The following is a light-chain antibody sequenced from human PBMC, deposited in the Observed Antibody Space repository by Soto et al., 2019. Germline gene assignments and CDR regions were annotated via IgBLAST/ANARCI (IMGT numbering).Light chain of an antibody. CDR2: DAS. CDR3: QQFDLLPT. V-gene: IGKV1-33*01. Sequence: DIQMTQSPSSLSASVGDRVTITCQASQDIRNFLNWYQQKPGKAPKLLIYDASNLEAGVPSRFSGSGSGTDFTFTISSLQPEDIATYYCQQFDLLPTFRQGTNLEIK. CDR1: QDIRNF. J-gene: IGKJ2*01.